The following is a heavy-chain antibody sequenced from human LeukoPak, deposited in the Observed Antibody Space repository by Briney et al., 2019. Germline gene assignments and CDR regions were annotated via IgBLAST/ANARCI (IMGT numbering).Heavy chain of an antibody. Sequence: GGSLRLSCAASGFTFSSYAMSWVRQAPGKGLEWVSAISGSGGSTYYADSVKGRFTISRDNSKNTLYLQMNSLRAEDTAVYYCAKDRAVYGGNSENYWGEGTLVTVSS. V-gene: IGHV3-23*01. J-gene: IGHJ4*02. CDR3: AKDRAVYGGNSENY. CDR1: GFTFSSYA. D-gene: IGHD4-23*01. CDR2: ISGSGGST.